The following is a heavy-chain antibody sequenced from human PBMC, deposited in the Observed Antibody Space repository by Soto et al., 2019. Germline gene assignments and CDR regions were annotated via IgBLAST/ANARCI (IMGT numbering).Heavy chain of an antibody. J-gene: IGHJ4*02. CDR3: VKVLARGVGVPRFYFDS. D-gene: IGHD2-2*01. CDR1: GFTFSNSW. CDR2: INADGTST. V-gene: IGHV3-74*01. Sequence: DVQLVESGGGLVQPGGSLRLSCAASGFTFSNSWMHWVRQVSGKGLEWVSRINADGTSTSYADSVKGRFTISRDNAKNTLYLHVNSLRAEDTAVHYCVKVLARGVGVPRFYFDSWGQGALVTVSS.